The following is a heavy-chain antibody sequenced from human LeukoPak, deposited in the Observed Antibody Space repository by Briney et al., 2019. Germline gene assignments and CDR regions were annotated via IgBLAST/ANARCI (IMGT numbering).Heavy chain of an antibody. D-gene: IGHD5-18*01. J-gene: IGHJ4*02. Sequence: GASVKVSCKASRYTLTSYGSSWVRQAPGQGLEWMGWVSACKGNAHYAQKLQGRVTMTTDTSPSAACMEPRRLREDGTAVYYCAILIGNTAMVSTRYFDYWGQGTLVTVSS. CDR1: RYTLTSYG. V-gene: IGHV1-18*01. CDR2: VSACKGNA. CDR3: AILIGNTAMVSTRYFDY.